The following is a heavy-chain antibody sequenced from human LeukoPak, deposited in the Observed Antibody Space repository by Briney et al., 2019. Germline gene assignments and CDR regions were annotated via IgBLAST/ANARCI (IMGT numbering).Heavy chain of an antibody. V-gene: IGHV4-30-2*01. CDR3: ARKFWSGYYYFDY. J-gene: IGHJ4*02. CDR1: GGSISSGSYY. D-gene: IGHD3-3*01. Sequence: PSQTLSLTCTVSGGSISSGSYYWSWIRQPPGKGPEWIGYIYHSGSTYYNPSLKSRVTISVDTSKNQFSLKLSSVTAADTAVYYCARKFWSGYYYFDYWGQGTLVTVSS. CDR2: IYHSGST.